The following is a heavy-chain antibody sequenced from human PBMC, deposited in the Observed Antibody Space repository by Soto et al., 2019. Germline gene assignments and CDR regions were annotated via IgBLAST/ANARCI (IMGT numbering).Heavy chain of an antibody. CDR3: AGTEDIVLVPAAYDYYYYGMDV. V-gene: IGHV1-69*12. CDR2: IIPIFGTA. Sequence: QVQLVQSGAEVKKPGSSVKVSCKASGGTFSSYAISWVRQAPGQGLEWMAGIIPIFGTANYAQKFQGRVTITADESTSTPYMELSSLRSEDTAVYYCAGTEDIVLVPAAYDYYYYGMDVWGQGTTVTVSS. J-gene: IGHJ6*02. D-gene: IGHD2-2*01. CDR1: GGTFSSYA.